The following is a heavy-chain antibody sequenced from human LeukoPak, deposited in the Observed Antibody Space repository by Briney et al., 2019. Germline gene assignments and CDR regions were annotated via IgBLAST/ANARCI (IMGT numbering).Heavy chain of an antibody. CDR1: GGSFSAYY. CDR3: ARPHSGSSSEPLHY. V-gene: IGHV4-34*01. Sequence: SETLSLTCAVYGGSFSAYYWSWIRQPPGKGLEWIGEINHSGSTNYNPSLKSRVTISVDTSKNQFSLKLTSVTAADTAVYYCARPHSGSSSEPLHYWGQGTLVTVSS. CDR2: INHSGST. D-gene: IGHD6-6*01. J-gene: IGHJ4*02.